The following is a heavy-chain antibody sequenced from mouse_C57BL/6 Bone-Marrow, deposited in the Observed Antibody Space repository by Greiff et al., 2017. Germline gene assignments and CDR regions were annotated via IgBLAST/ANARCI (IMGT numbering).Heavy chain of an antibody. V-gene: IGHV1-69*01. D-gene: IGHD3-2*02. Sequence: VQLQQPGAELVMPGASVKLSCKASGYTFTSYWMHWVKQRPGQGLEWIGEIDPSDSYTNYNQKFKGKSTWTVDKSSSTAYMQLSSLTSEDLSVYYCAPSSGYVAKEYLGQGTSANISS. CDR1: GYTFTSYW. J-gene: IGHJ4*01. CDR3: APSSGYVAKEY. CDR2: IDPSDSYT.